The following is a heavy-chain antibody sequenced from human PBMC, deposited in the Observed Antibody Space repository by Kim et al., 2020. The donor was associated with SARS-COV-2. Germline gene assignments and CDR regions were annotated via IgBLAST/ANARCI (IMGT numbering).Heavy chain of an antibody. D-gene: IGHD6-19*01. V-gene: IGHV3-33*01. CDR1: GFTFSSYG. Sequence: GGSLRLSCAASGFTFSSYGMHWVRQAPGKGLEWVAVIWYDGSNKYYADSVKGRFTISRDNSKNTLYLQMNSLRAEDTAVYYCARDKSQWLAHFDYWGQGTLVTVSS. CDR2: IWYDGSNK. J-gene: IGHJ4*02. CDR3: ARDKSQWLAHFDY.